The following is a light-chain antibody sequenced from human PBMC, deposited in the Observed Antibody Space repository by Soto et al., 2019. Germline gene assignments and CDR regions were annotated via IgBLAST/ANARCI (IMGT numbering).Light chain of an antibody. CDR1: SSNIGAGYD. CDR2: GNS. J-gene: IGLJ1*01. Sequence: QSVLTQPPSVSGAPGQRVTISCTGSSSNIGAGYDVHWYQQLPGTAPKLLIYGNSNRPSGVPDRFSGSKSGTSASLAITGLQAEDEADYYCQSYDSSLSANYVFGTGTQLTV. CDR3: QSYDSSLSANYV. V-gene: IGLV1-40*01.